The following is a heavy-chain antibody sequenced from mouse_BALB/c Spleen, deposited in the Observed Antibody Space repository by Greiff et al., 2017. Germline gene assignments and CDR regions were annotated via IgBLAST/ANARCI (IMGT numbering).Heavy chain of an antibody. J-gene: IGHJ3*01. CDR3: ARRGYNGDYCWFAY. Sequence: VQLQQSGAELMKPGASVKISCKATGYTFSSYWIEWVKQRPGHGLEWIGEILPGSGSTNYNEKFKGKATFTADTSSNTAYMQLSSLTSEDSAVYYCARRGYNGDYCWFAYWGQGTLVTVSA. D-gene: IGHD2-13*01. V-gene: IGHV1-9*01. CDR1: GYTFSSYW. CDR2: ILPGSGST.